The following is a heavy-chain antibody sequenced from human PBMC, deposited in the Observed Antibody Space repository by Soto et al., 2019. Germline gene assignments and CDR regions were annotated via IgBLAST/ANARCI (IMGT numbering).Heavy chain of an antibody. J-gene: IGHJ6*04. V-gene: IGHV1-3*01. CDR1: GYTFTSYA. D-gene: IGHD3-9*01. CDR2: INAGNGNT. CDR3: SSSGYDILTGYRVVSCDV. Sequence: QVQLVQSGAEVKKPGASVKVSCKASGYTFTSYAMHWVRQAPGQRLEGMGWINAGNGNTKYSHKFQGRVTITRYTSASTAYMELSSLRSEETAVYYCSSSGYDILTGYRVVSCDVWGKGTTVTVSS.